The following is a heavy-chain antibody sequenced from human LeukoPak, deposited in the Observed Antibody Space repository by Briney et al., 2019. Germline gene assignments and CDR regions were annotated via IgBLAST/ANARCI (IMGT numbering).Heavy chain of an antibody. CDR2: INPNSGGT. CDR1: GYTFTGYY. J-gene: IGHJ4*02. D-gene: IGHD5-12*01. Sequence: ASVKVSCKASGYTFTGYYMHWVRQAPGQGLEWMGRINPNSGGTNYAQKFQGGVTMTRDTSISTAYMELSRLRSDDTAVYYCARDITFRGYASGYWGQGTLVTVSS. V-gene: IGHV1-2*06. CDR3: ARDITFRGYASGY.